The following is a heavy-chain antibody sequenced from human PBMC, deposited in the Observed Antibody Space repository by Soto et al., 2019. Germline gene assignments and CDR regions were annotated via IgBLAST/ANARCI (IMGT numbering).Heavy chain of an antibody. CDR3: ARDRSSWYGVGAFDI. J-gene: IGHJ3*02. CDR1: GFTFSSYW. V-gene: IGHV3-7*01. Sequence: PGGSLRLSCAASGFTFSSYWMSWVRQAPGKGLEWVANIKQDGSEKYYVDSVKGRFTISRDNAKNSLYLQMNSLRAEDTAVYYCARDRSSWYGVGAFDIWGQGTMVTVSS. CDR2: IKQDGSEK. D-gene: IGHD6-13*01.